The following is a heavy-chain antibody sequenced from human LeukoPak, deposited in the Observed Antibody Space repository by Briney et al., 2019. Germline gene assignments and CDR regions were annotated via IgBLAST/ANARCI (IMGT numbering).Heavy chain of an antibody. CDR3: AKDLGYYDSSGYFGY. J-gene: IGHJ4*02. D-gene: IGHD3-22*01. CDR1: GFTFSSYA. Sequence: PGGSLRLSCAASGFTFSSYAMSWVRQAPGKGLEWVSAISGSGSSTYYSDSVKGRFTISRDNSKNTLYLQMNSLRAEDTAVYYCAKDLGYYDSSGYFGYWGQGTLVTVSS. V-gene: IGHV3-23*01. CDR2: ISGSGSST.